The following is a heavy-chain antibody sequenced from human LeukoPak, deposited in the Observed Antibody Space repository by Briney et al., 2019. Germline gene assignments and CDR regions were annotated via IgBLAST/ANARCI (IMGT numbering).Heavy chain of an antibody. Sequence: PSETLSLTCTVSGGSISSSSYYWGWIRQPPGKGLEWIGSIYYSGSTYYNPSLKSRVTISVDTSKNQFSLKLSSVTAADTAVYYCAKNTRSGYAPAYFDYWGQGTLVTVSS. V-gene: IGHV4-39*07. CDR1: GGSISSSSYY. CDR2: IYYSGST. D-gene: IGHD3-3*01. CDR3: AKNTRSGYAPAYFDY. J-gene: IGHJ4*02.